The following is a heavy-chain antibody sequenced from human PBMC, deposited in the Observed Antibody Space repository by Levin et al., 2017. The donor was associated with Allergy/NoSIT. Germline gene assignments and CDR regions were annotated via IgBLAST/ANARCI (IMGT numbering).Heavy chain of an antibody. J-gene: IGHJ6*02. D-gene: IGHD3-22*01. Sequence: PGGSLRLSCAASGFTFSNYAMHWVRQAPGKGLEWVAVISYDGSKKYYADSVKGRFTISRDNSKNTLYLQMNSLRAEDTAVYYSARVENYYDSSDYSAPSYGMDVWGQGTTVTVSS. CDR2: ISYDGSKK. CDR1: GFTFSNYA. CDR3: ARVENYYDSSDYSAPSYGMDV. V-gene: IGHV3-30-3*01.